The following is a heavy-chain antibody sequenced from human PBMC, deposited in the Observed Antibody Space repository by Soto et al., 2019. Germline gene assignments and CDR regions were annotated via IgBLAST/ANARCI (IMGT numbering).Heavy chain of an antibody. Sequence: GASVKVSCKASGYTFTNYGITWVRQAPGQGLEWMGWISAYNGNTHYTQRLQGRVTMTTDTSTSTAYMELRGLRSDDTAVYYSATVRQLVGYFYYYMDVWGKGTTVTVSS. CDR3: ATVRQLVGYFYYYMDV. J-gene: IGHJ6*03. CDR2: ISAYNGNT. D-gene: IGHD6-6*01. V-gene: IGHV1-18*01. CDR1: GYTFTNYG.